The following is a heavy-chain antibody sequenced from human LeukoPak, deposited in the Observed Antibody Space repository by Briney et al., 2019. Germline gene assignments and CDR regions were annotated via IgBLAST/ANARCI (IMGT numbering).Heavy chain of an antibody. J-gene: IGHJ4*02. CDR2: IIPILGIA. CDR1: GGTFSSYA. Sequence: SVKVSCKASGGTFSSYAISWVRQAPGQGLEWMGRIIPILGIANYAQKFQGRVTITADKSTSTAYMELSSLRSEDTAVYYCARGNSEGYYDSSGYYYYWGQGTLVTVSS. D-gene: IGHD3-22*01. V-gene: IGHV1-69*04. CDR3: ARGNSEGYYDSSGYYYY.